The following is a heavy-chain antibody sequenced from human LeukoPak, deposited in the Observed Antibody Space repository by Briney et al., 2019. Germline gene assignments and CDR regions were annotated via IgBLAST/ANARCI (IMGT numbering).Heavy chain of an antibody. D-gene: IGHD1-26*01. CDR1: GFTLSSHG. V-gene: IGHV3-33*01. Sequence: PGGSLRLSCAASGFTLSSHGMHWVRQAPGKGLEWVAGMWYDGSKEDYADSVKGRFTISRDMSKNTLNLQMNSLRVEDTAMFYCARDSSFGSLDFRGQGTLVTVSS. CDR3: ARDSSFGSLDF. J-gene: IGHJ4*02. CDR2: MWYDGSKE.